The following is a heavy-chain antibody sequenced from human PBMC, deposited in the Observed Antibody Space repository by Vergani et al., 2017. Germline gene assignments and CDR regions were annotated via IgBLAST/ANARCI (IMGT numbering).Heavy chain of an antibody. Sequence: EVQLVQSGAEVKKPGESLKISCKGSGYSFTSYWIGWVRQMPGKGLEWMGIIYPGDSDTRYSPSFQGQVTISADKSISTAYLQWSSLKASDTAMYYCARLSAMATHDPEYYYASGSPRNNPFDYWGQGTLVTVSS. CDR1: GYSFTSYW. CDR3: ARLSAMATHDPEYYYASGSPRNNPFDY. J-gene: IGHJ4*02. D-gene: IGHD3-10*01. V-gene: IGHV5-51*01. CDR2: IYPGDSDT.